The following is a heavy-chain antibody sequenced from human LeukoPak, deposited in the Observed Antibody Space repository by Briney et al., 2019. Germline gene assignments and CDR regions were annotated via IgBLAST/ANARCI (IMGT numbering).Heavy chain of an antibody. J-gene: IGHJ4*02. CDR3: ARGIRGREKANAVLYYFDY. Sequence: ASVKVSCKASGYTFTSYDINWVRQATGQGLEWMGWMNPNSGNTGYAQKFQGRVTMTRNTSIGTAYMELSSLRSEDTAVYYCARGIRGREKANAVLYYFDYWGQGTLVTVSS. CDR2: MNPNSGNT. V-gene: IGHV1-8*01. D-gene: IGHD4/OR15-4a*01. CDR1: GYTFTSYD.